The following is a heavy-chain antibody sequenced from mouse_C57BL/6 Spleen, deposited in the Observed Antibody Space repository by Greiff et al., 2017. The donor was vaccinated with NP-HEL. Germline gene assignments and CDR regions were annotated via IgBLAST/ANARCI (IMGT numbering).Heavy chain of an antibody. Sequence: VQLQQSGPELVKPGASVKISCKASGYTFTDYYMNWVKQSHGKSLEWIGDINPNNGGTSYNQKFKGKATLTVDKSSSTAYMELRSLTSEDSAVYYCARTVVATDFDYWGQGTTLTVSS. CDR2: INPNNGGT. J-gene: IGHJ2*01. V-gene: IGHV1-26*01. CDR3: ARTVVATDFDY. CDR1: GYTFTDYY. D-gene: IGHD1-1*01.